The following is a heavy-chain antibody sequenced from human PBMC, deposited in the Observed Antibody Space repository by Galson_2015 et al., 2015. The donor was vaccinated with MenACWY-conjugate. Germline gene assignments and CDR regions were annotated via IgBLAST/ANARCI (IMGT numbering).Heavy chain of an antibody. Sequence: QSGAEVTKPGESLTISGQGSGDIFSTYWIAWVRQMPGKGLGWMGMIYPGDTYIRNNPSFEGQVTMSVDKSISTAYLRWSSLKASDTAMYYCTRRLIANFRDAFDFWGQGTMVTVSS. CDR1: GDIFSTYW. CDR2: IYPGDTYI. V-gene: IGHV5-51*01. CDR3: TRRLIANFRDAFDF. J-gene: IGHJ3*01. D-gene: IGHD2-21*01.